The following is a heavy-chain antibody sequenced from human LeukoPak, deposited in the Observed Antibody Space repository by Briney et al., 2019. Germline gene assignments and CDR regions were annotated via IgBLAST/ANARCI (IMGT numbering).Heavy chain of an antibody. V-gene: IGHV4-4*07. CDR1: GGSISSYY. CDR2: IYTSGNT. D-gene: IGHD3-10*01. J-gene: IGHJ6*03. Sequence: PSETLSLTCTVSGGSISSYYWSWIRQPAGKGLEWIGRIYTSGNTNYNPSLKSRVTLSVDTSKTQFSLRLSSVTAADTAVYYCAREDSGSYYNYYYFYMDVWGKGTTVTISS. CDR3: AREDSGSYYNYYYFYMDV.